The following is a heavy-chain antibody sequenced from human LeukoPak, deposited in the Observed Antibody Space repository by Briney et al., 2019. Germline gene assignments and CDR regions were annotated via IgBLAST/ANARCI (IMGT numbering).Heavy chain of an antibody. CDR2: ISSSSSYI. Sequence: GGSLRLSCTASGFTFSSYAMSWVRQAPGKGLEWVSSISSSSSYIYYADSVKGRFTISRDNAKNSLYLQMNSLRAEDTAVYYCARVSSGGYDFDYWGQGTLVTVSS. CDR3: ARVSSGGYDFDY. CDR1: GFTFSSYA. D-gene: IGHD5-12*01. V-gene: IGHV3-21*01. J-gene: IGHJ4*02.